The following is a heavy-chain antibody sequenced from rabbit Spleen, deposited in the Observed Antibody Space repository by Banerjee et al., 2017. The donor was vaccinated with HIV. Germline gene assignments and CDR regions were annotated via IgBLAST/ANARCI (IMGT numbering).Heavy chain of an antibody. CDR3: ARDLVAVIGWNFSL. V-gene: IGHV1S40*01. J-gene: IGHJ4*01. Sequence: QSLEESGGDLAKPGASLPLPRTASGVSLTDKDVLCWVRQAPGKGLEWIACINIFTGKSVYASWAKGRFSMSRTSSTTVTLQMTSLTAADTATYLCARDLVAVIGWNFSLWGPGTLVTVS. D-gene: IGHD1-1*01. CDR2: INIFTGKS. CDR1: GVSLTDKDV.